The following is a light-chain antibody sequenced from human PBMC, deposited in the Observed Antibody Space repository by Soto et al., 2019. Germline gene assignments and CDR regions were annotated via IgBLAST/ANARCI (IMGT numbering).Light chain of an antibody. V-gene: IGLV2-23*02. CDR3: CSYAGSNSLV. CDR1: SSDVGNYNL. CDR2: EVN. Sequence: QSALTQPASVSGSPGQSITISCTGTSSDVGNYNLVSWYQHHPGKAHKLVVYEVNKRPSGVSNRFSGSKSGNTASLTISGLQSEDEADYYCCSYAGSNSLVFGGGTQLTVL. J-gene: IGLJ7*01.